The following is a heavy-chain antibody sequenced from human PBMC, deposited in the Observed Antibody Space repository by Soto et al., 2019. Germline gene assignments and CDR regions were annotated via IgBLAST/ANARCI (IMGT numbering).Heavy chain of an antibody. CDR1: GFTFSNYG. CDR2: ISSNGDTA. V-gene: IGHV3-23*01. Sequence: EVQLLESGGGLLQPGGSLRLSCAASGFTFSNYGMNWVRQAPGKGPEWVSDISSNGDTANYADSVNGRFTISRDNSKNALYMQMNGLRPEDTAVYYCAKDLSRWPHYAFDSWGQGTLVTVSS. CDR3: AKDLSRWPHYAFDS. D-gene: IGHD4-17*01. J-gene: IGHJ5*01.